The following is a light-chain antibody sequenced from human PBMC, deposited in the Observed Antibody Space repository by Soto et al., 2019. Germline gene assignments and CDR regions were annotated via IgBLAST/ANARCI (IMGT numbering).Light chain of an antibody. J-gene: IGKJ5*01. CDR2: AAS. Sequence: DIQMTQSPSSLSASVGDRVTITCRASQSISSYLNWYQQKPGKAPKLLIYAASSLQSGVPSRFSGSGSGTDFTLTISSLQPEDFATYYCQQSYSTTITFGQGT. CDR1: QSISSY. CDR3: QQSYSTTIT. V-gene: IGKV1-39*01.